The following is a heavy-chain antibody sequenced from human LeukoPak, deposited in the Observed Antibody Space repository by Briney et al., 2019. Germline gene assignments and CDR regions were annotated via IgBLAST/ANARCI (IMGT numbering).Heavy chain of an antibody. CDR2: IYYSGST. V-gene: IGHV4-59*01. J-gene: IGHJ6*02. CDR3: ARVNDYGDDRLVGGMDV. CDR1: GGSISSYY. D-gene: IGHD4-17*01. Sequence: ASETLSLTCTVSGGSISSYYWSWIRQPPGKGLEWIGYIYYSGSTNYNPSLKSRVTISVDTSKNQFSLKLSSVTAADTAVYYCARVNDYGDDRLVGGMDVWGQGTTVTVSS.